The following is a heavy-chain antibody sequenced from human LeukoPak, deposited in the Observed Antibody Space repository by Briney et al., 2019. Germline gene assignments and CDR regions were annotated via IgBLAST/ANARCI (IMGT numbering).Heavy chain of an antibody. J-gene: IGHJ4*02. CDR2: IKGDGSDT. CDR1: GFTFSSHW. D-gene: IGHD3-22*01. Sequence: GGSLRLSCEASGFTFSSHWMHWVRQVPGKGLVWVSRIKGDGSDTTYADYVKGRFTISRDNAKNTVYLQMNSLRDEDTGVYYCARARRVVVITDYFDYWGQGTLVSVSS. V-gene: IGHV3-74*03. CDR3: ARARRVVVITDYFDY.